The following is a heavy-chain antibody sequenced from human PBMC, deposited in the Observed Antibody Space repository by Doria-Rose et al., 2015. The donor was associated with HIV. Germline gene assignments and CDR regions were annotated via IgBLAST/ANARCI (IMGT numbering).Heavy chain of an antibody. J-gene: IGHJ4*02. CDR2: IFSDDDR. CDR3: ARIKSSRWYHKYYFDF. D-gene: IGHD6-13*01. V-gene: IGHV2-26*01. CDR1: GVSLSSPGMG. Sequence: QESGPVLVKPTETLTLTCTVFGVSLSSPGMGVSWIRQPPGKALEWLANIFSDDDRSYKTSLKSRLTISSGTSKSQVVLTMTDMDPVDTATYYCARIKSSRWYHKYYFDFWGQGTLVIVSA.